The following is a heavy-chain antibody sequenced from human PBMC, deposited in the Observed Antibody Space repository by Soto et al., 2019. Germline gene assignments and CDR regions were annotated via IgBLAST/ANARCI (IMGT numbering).Heavy chain of an antibody. CDR3: ASPRPYCGGGRCYVTTDLVY. Sequence: GASLKISCQVSGYTFTNYWVAWVRQMPGKGLEWMGIVFPGDSESRYSPSFQCQVTFSAVQSTSTAFLKWNSMRASDTADYYCASPRPYCGGGRCYVTTDLVYWRQGTKVNVST. J-gene: IGHJ4*01. CDR1: GYTFTNYW. V-gene: IGHV5-51*01. CDR2: VFPGDSES. D-gene: IGHD2-21*01.